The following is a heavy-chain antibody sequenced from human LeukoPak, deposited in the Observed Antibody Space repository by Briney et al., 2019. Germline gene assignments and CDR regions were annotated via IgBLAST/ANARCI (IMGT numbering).Heavy chain of an antibody. D-gene: IGHD2-15*01. CDR2: IFYSETP. Sequence: SETLSLICTVCGGPMRSYYGRWMREPPGKGGEGVGDIFYSETPHPNPPLTSHLTLSLDPSKNQSSPKLSSVTAADTAVYYCAKTSCSGGRCHFDYWGQGTLVTVSS. J-gene: IGHJ4*02. CDR1: GGPMRSYY. V-gene: IGHV4-59*08. CDR3: AKTSCSGGRCHFDY.